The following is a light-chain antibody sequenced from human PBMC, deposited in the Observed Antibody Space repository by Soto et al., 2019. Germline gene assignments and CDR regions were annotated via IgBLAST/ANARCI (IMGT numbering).Light chain of an antibody. CDR2: EAS. V-gene: IGKV1-5*03. CDR1: QSINW. Sequence: DIQLDQSPSTLSASVGDRITITCRATQSINWLAWYQQKPGKAPKLLIFEASRLESGVPSRFSGSGSGTEFTRTISSLQPDDFGTYYCQHYDTYSPMWTFGQGTKVDVK. J-gene: IGKJ1*01. CDR3: QHYDTYSPMWT.